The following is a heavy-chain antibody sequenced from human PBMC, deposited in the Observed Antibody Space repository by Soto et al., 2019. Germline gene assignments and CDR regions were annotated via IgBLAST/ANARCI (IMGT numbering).Heavy chain of an antibody. J-gene: IGHJ4*02. V-gene: IGHV3-11*01. D-gene: IGHD3-10*01. CDR3: ASDPYYYASGY. Sequence: GGSLRLSCAASGFTFSDHYMTWIRQAPGKGLEWVSKISGSGTTIYYADSVKGRFTVSRDNAKNSVHLQMDSLRAEDTAVYYCASDPYYYASGYWGQGTLVTVSS. CDR1: GFTFSDHY. CDR2: ISGSGTTI.